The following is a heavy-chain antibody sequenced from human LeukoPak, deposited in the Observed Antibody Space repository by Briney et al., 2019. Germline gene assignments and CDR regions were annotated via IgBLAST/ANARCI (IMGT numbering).Heavy chain of an antibody. J-gene: IGHJ3*02. D-gene: IGHD5-12*01. Sequence: GGSLRLSCAASGFTFSSYGMHWVRQAPGKGLEWVAFIHYDGTNEYYADSVKGRFTISRDNFKNTLSLQMNGLRAEDTAVYYCARQWLRHPRSAFDIWGQGTMVTVSS. V-gene: IGHV3-30*02. CDR3: ARQWLRHPRSAFDI. CDR1: GFTFSSYG. CDR2: IHYDGTNE.